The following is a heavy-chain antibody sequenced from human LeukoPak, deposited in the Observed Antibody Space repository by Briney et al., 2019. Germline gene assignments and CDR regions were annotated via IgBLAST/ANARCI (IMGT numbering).Heavy chain of an antibody. J-gene: IGHJ5*02. CDR2: FDPEDGET. CDR1: GYTLTELS. D-gene: IGHD2-15*01. Sequence: PSVTVSRKVSGYTLTELSMHWVRQAPGKGLEWMGRFDPEDGETIYAQKFQGRVTMTEDTSTDTAHMELSSLRSEDTAVYYCATGFQGVDPDWFDPWGQGTLVTVSS. CDR3: ATGFQGVDPDWFDP. V-gene: IGHV1-24*01.